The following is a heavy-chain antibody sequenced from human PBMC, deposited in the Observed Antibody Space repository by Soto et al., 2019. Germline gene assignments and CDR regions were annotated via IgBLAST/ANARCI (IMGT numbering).Heavy chain of an antibody. V-gene: IGHV4-39*01. CDR1: GGSISSSSYY. CDR3: ARRIAVAGRMDYYFDY. D-gene: IGHD6-19*01. J-gene: IGHJ4*02. Sequence: SETLSLTCTVSGGSISSSSYYWGWIRQPPGKGLEWIGSIYYSGSTYYNPSLKSRVTISVDTSKNQFSLKLSSVTAADTAVYYCARRIAVAGRMDYYFDYWGQGTLVTVSS. CDR2: IYYSGST.